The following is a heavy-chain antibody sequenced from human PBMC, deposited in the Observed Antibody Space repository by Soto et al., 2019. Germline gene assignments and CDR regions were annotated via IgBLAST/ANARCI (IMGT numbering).Heavy chain of an antibody. CDR2: ISGSGGST. Sequence: EVQLLESGGGLVQPGGSLRLSCAASGFTFSSYAMSWVRQAPGKGLEWVSAISGSGGSTYYADSVKGRFTISRDNSKNTLYLQMNSLXXXXXXVYYCAKADTAMVPDYWGQGTLVTVSS. J-gene: IGHJ4*02. CDR3: AKADTAMVPDY. V-gene: IGHV3-23*01. CDR1: GFTFSSYA. D-gene: IGHD5-18*01.